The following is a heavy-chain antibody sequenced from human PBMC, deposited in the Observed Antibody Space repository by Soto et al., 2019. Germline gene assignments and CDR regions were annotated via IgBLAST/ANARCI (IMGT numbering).Heavy chain of an antibody. CDR2: IIPTFGTP. CDR1: GGTFSSHG. V-gene: IGHV1-69*06. Sequence: QVQLVQSGTVVQRRGSSVKVSCQASGGTFSSHGMAWVRQAPGQGLEWMGGIIPTFGTPTYAPKFQGRVTMAAHKSTNTPYMDLSSLSSDDTGVNYCTSEGRSRDFEFCGQGTMMTVSS. D-gene: IGHD1-26*01. J-gene: IGHJ4*02. CDR3: TSEGRSRDFEF.